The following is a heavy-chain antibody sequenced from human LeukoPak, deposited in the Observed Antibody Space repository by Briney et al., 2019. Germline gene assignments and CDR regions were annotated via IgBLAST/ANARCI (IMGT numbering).Heavy chain of an antibody. CDR2: IHSDGST. Sequence: GGSLRLSCAASGLTVSTNYMTWVRQAPGKGLEWVSIIHSDGSTYYADSVKGRFTISRDNYKNTLYLQMNSLRGEDTAMYYCARDLDYFDSSGSHRRRNYFDYWGQGTLVTVSS. CDR1: GLTVSTNY. J-gene: IGHJ4*02. CDR3: ARDLDYFDSSGSHRRRNYFDY. V-gene: IGHV3-53*01. D-gene: IGHD3-22*01.